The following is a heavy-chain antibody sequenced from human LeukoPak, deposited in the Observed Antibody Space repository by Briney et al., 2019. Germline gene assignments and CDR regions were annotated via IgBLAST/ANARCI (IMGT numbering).Heavy chain of an antibody. V-gene: IGHV1-18*01. Sequence: ASVTVSCKSSGYTFTSYGISWVRQAPGQALEWMGWISAYNGNTNYAQKLQGRVTMTTDTSTSTAYMELRSLRSDDTAVYYGAIDYGDFGGYFDCWGQGALVTVSS. CDR3: AIDYGDFGGYFDC. CDR2: ISAYNGNT. J-gene: IGHJ4*02. CDR1: GYTFTSYG. D-gene: IGHD4-17*01.